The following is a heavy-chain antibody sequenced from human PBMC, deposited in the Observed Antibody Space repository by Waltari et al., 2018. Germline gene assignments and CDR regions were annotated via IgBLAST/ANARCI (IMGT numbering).Heavy chain of an antibody. Sequence: EVQLVESGGGLIQPGGSLRLSWAVSGFTVSNNYMRWVRQAPGKGLEWVSVIYSGGSTYYADSVKGRFTISRDSSENSLRAEDTALYYCARLDFWTGSYYWGQGTLVTVSS. CDR1: GFTVSNNY. CDR2: IYSGGST. V-gene: IGHV3-53*01. CDR3: ARLDFWTGSYY. D-gene: IGHD3-3*01. J-gene: IGHJ4*02.